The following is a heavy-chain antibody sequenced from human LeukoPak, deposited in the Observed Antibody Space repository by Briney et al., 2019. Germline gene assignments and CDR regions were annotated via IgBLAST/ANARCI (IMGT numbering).Heavy chain of an antibody. Sequence: GSSVKVSCKASGGTFSSYAISWVRQAPGQGLEWMGGIIPIFGTANYAQKFQGRVTITADESTSTAYMELSSLRSEDTAVYYCARDSVVPAAISDYYYYGVDVWGQGTTVTVSS. CDR3: ARDSVVPAAISDYYYYGVDV. CDR2: IIPIFGTA. V-gene: IGHV1-69*01. CDR1: GGTFSSYA. D-gene: IGHD2-2*02. J-gene: IGHJ6*02.